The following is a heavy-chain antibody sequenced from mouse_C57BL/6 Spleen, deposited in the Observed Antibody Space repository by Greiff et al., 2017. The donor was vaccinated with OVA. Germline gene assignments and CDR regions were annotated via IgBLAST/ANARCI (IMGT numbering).Heavy chain of an antibody. Sequence: VQLQQSVAELVRPGASVKLSCTASGFNIKNTYMHWVKQRPEQGLEWIGRIDPANGNTKYAPKFQGKATITADTSSNTAYLQLSSLTSEDTAIYYGAPIYYGNPYAMDYWGQGTSVTVSS. D-gene: IGHD2-1*01. CDR2: IDPANGNT. V-gene: IGHV14-3*01. CDR1: GFNIKNTY. CDR3: APIYYGNPYAMDY. J-gene: IGHJ4*01.